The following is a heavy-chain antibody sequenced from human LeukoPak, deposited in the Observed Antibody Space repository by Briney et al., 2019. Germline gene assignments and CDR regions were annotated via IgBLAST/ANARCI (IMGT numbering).Heavy chain of an antibody. CDR1: GGSISSYY. V-gene: IGHV4-4*07. D-gene: IGHD1-26*01. CDR2: IYTSRST. Sequence: SETLSLTCTVSGGSISSYYWSWIRQPAGKGLGWIGRIYTSRSTNYNPSLKSRVTMSVDTSKNQFSLKLSSVTAADTAVYYCASGELLLDYWGQGTLVTVSS. J-gene: IGHJ4*02. CDR3: ASGELLLDY.